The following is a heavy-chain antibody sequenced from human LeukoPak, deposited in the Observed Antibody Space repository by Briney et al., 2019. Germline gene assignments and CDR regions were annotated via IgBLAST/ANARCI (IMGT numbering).Heavy chain of an antibody. J-gene: IGHJ4*02. V-gene: IGHV4-39*01. D-gene: IGHD1-26*01. CDR3: ATSSGSYYY. Sequence: SETLSLTCTVSGGSISSYYWGWIRQPPGKGLEWVGSFYYSGSTYYNPSLKSRVTISVDTSKNQFSLKLSSVTAADTAVYYCATSSGSYYYWGQGTLVTVSS. CDR1: GGSISSYY. CDR2: FYYSGST.